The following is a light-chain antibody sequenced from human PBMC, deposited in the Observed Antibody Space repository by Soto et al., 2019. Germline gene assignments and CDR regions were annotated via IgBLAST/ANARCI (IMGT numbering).Light chain of an antibody. CDR1: QDIYKY. CDR2: DAS. Sequence: DIQMTQSPSSLSAAVGDRVTFTCQASQDIYKYLNWYQQKPGKAPKLLIYDASNLERGVPSRFSGSGSGTEFTLTISSLQSEDFAVYYCQQFDNWPPVWPFGQGTKVEVK. CDR3: QQFDNWPPVWP. V-gene: IGKV1-33*01. J-gene: IGKJ1*01.